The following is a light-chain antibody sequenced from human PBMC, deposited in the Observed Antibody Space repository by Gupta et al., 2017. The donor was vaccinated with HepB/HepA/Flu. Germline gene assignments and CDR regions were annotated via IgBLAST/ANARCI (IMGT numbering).Light chain of an antibody. CDR3: SAYTASSTVV. Sequence: SALTPPASVSGSPGQSITVSCAGTGTQVVYYNHVSLYQQHPGKAPKLIIYDADKRTSGVSNRFTGCQSGESSSLTISGLQAEDEADYYCSAYTASSTVVFGGGTKLTVL. V-gene: IGLV2-14*02. CDR1: GTQVVYYNH. J-gene: IGLJ2*01. CDR2: DAD.